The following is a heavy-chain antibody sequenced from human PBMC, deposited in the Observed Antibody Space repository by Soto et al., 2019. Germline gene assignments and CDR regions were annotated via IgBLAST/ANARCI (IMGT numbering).Heavy chain of an antibody. CDR2: FDPEDGET. CDR1: GYTLTELS. D-gene: IGHD3-10*01. V-gene: IGHV1-24*01. CDR3: ATVNPRDYWFAVVYFDC. J-gene: IGHJ4*02. Sequence: ASVKVSCKVSGYTLTELSMHWVRQAPGKGLEWMGGFDPEDGETIYAQKFQGRVTMTEDTSTDTAYMELSSLRSEDTAVYYCATVNPRDYWFAVVYFDCWGQGTLVTVSS.